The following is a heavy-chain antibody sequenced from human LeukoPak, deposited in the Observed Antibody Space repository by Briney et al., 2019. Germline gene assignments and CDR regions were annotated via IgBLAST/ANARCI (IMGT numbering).Heavy chain of an antibody. Sequence: GGTLRLSCAASGFTFSSYGMSWVRQAPGKGLEWVSAISGSGGSTYYADSVKGRFTISRDNAQNSLYLQMNSLRAEDTAVYYCARATRGVASDFDYWGQGTLVTVSS. CDR3: ARATRGVASDFDY. D-gene: IGHD2-15*01. V-gene: IGHV3-23*01. CDR2: ISGSGGST. J-gene: IGHJ4*02. CDR1: GFTFSSYG.